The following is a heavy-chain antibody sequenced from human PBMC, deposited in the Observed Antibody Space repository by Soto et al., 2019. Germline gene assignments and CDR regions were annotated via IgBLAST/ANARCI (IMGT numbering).Heavy chain of an antibody. CDR3: ARGSRYDFGSGPDYYYSYRDV. D-gene: IGHD3-3*01. Sequence: SFEGSGGTVSGYTFVLAGPAPGQRLEWLERITPILGIANSAQKFQGRVTITADKPTSTAYRELSSLRSEDTAVYYCARGSRYDFGSGPDYYYSYRDVWGKGTTVPVSS. V-gene: IGHV1-69*02. CDR1: GGTVSGYT. CDR2: ITPILGIA. J-gene: IGHJ6*03.